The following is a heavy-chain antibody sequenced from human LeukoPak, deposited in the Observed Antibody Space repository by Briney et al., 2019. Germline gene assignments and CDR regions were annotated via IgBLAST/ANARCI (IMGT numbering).Heavy chain of an antibody. J-gene: IGHJ3*02. D-gene: IGHD5-18*01. CDR1: GFTFSSYA. V-gene: IGHV3-23*01. CDR2: ISGSGGST. Sequence: PGGSLRLSCAASGFTFSSYAMSWVRQAPGKGLEWVSAISGSGGSTYYADSVKGRFTISRDNSKNTLYLQMNSLRAEDTAVYYCAKLGPIQLWPMHAFDIWGQGTMVTVSS. CDR3: AKLGPIQLWPMHAFDI.